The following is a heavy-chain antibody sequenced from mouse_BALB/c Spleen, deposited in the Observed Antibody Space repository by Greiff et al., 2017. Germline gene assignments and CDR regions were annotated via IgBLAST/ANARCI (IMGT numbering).Heavy chain of an antibody. CDR1: GFTFSSYA. CDR3: ASVSGYDYAMDY. D-gene: IGHD1-1*01. J-gene: IGHJ4*01. V-gene: IGHV5-9-4*01. Sequence: EVKLVESGGGLVKPGGSLKLSCAASGFTFSSYAMSWVRQSPEKRLEWVAEISSGGSYTYYPDTVTGRFTISRDNAKNTLYLEMSSLRSEDTAMYYCASVSGYDYAMDYWGQGTSVTVSS. CDR2: ISSGGSYT.